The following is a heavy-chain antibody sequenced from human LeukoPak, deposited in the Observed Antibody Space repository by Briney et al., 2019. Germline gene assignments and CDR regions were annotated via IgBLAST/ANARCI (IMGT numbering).Heavy chain of an antibody. CDR1: GYTFTSYD. Sequence: ASVKVSCKASGYTFTSYDINWVRQATGQGLEWMGWMNPNSGNTGYAQKFQGRVTITRNTSISTAYMELSSLRSDDTAVYYCARDKDYSNYGFDYYYYMDVWGKGTTVTVSS. CDR2: MNPNSGNT. V-gene: IGHV1-8*03. D-gene: IGHD4-11*01. CDR3: ARDKDYSNYGFDYYYYMDV. J-gene: IGHJ6*03.